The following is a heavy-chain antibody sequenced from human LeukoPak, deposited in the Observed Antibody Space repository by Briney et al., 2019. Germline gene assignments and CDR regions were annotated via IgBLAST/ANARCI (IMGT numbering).Heavy chain of an antibody. D-gene: IGHD6-13*01. CDR3: ARGTRPYSSSWYGFDY. Sequence: GGSLRLSCAASGFSFSTYTMNWVRQAPGKGLDWVSYISSSSSTIYYADSVKGRFTISRDNAKNSLYLQMNSLRAEDTAVYYCARGTRPYSSSWYGFDYWGQGTLVTVSS. CDR1: GFSFSTYT. J-gene: IGHJ4*02. V-gene: IGHV3-48*04. CDR2: ISSSSSTI.